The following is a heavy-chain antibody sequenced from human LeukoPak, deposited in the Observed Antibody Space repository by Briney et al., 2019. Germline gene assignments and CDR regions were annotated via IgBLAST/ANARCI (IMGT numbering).Heavy chain of an antibody. CDR2: ITGSGGSS. CDR1: GFTFTNYA. J-gene: IGHJ4*02. D-gene: IGHD5-18*01. Sequence: GGSLRLSCAASGFTFTNYAMSWVRQAPGKGLEWVSSITGSGGSSYYADSVKDRFTISRDTSKNTLYPQLNSLRAEDTAVYYCAKEGRYTYGYVDYWGQGTLVTVSS. V-gene: IGHV3-23*01. CDR3: AKEGRYTYGYVDY.